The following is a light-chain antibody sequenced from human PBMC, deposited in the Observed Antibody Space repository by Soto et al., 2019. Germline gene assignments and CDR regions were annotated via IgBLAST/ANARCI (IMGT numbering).Light chain of an antibody. Sequence: IILTQSPGTRSLSPWKGAPSSCRPSQSVSDRYVGWYQQKPGQAPSLLIYDTSSRATGVPDRFSGSGCGTDFALTISRVEPEDFAIYFCQQYGSSPVTFGQGTKVDIK. CDR3: QQYGSSPVT. CDR1: QSVSDRY. CDR2: DTS. J-gene: IGKJ1*01. V-gene: IGKV3-20*01.